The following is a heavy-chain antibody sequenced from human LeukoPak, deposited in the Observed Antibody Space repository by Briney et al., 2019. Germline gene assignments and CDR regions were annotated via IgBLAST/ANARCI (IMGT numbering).Heavy chain of an antibody. V-gene: IGHV1-69*06. CDR2: VIPMFGTA. J-gene: IGHJ4*02. CDR1: GGTFSTYA. Sequence: SVKVSCKASGGTFSTYAISWVRQAPGQGLEWMGRVIPMFGTADYAQKFQGRVTITADKSTSTAYMELSSLRSEDTAVYYCTRHYDSSGYPSLNYFDYWGQGTLVSVSS. D-gene: IGHD3-22*01. CDR3: TRHYDSSGYPSLNYFDY.